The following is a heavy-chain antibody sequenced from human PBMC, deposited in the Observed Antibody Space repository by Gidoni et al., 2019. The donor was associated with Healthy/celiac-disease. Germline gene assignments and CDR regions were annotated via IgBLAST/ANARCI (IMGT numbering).Heavy chain of an antibody. V-gene: IGHV3-30*18. CDR1: GSTFRSCG. Sequence: QVQLVESGGGVVPPGRSLTLSCAASGSTFRSCGMHWVRQAPGKGLEWVAVISYDGSNKYYADSVKGRFTTSRDNSKKTLYLQMNSLRAEDTAVYYCAKDPQGYGDYTQGGFDPWGQGTLVTVSA. D-gene: IGHD4-17*01. CDR3: AKDPQGYGDYTQGGFDP. J-gene: IGHJ5*02. CDR2: ISYDGSNK.